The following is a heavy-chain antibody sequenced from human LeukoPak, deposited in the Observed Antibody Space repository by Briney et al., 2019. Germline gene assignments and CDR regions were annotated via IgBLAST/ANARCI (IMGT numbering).Heavy chain of an antibody. CDR3: AREAGDIVVVPAATHRKGYYFDY. CDR1: GFTFSSYS. J-gene: IGHJ4*02. D-gene: IGHD2-2*01. Sequence: GGSLRLSCAASGFTFSSYSMNWVRQAPGKGLEWVSSISSSSSYIYYADSVKGRFTISRDNAKNSLYLQMNSLRAEDTAVYYCAREAGDIVVVPAATHRKGYYFDYWGQGTLVTVSS. V-gene: IGHV3-21*01. CDR2: ISSSSSYI.